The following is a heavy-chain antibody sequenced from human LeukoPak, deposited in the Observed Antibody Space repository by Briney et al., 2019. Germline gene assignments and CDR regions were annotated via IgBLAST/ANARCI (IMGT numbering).Heavy chain of an antibody. CDR3: AKSRPGAGLDY. V-gene: IGHV3-23*01. D-gene: IGHD2-2*01. J-gene: IGHJ4*02. CDR2: ISGSGGTT. CDR1: GFTFSSYG. Sequence: GGSLRLSCAASGFTFSSYGMSWVRQPPGKGLEWVSVISGSGGTTYYAGSVKGRFTISRDNSKNTLYLQMNSLRAEDTAVYYCAKSRPGAGLDYWGQGTLVTVSS.